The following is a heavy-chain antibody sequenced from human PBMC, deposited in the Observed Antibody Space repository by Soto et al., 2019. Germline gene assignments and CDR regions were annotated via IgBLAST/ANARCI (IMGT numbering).Heavy chain of an antibody. V-gene: IGHV3-30*14. CDR2: ISYDGTNQ. J-gene: IGHJ3*01. Sequence: PGGSLRLSCAAPGFPLSPYTMHWVRQAPGQGLEWVAVISYDGTNQYYADSVKGRFIISRDNSNNTLSLQMHSLKSEDTAVYFCARGAIVGVNDVFDVWGQGTMVTV. CDR3: ARGAIVGVNDVFDV. D-gene: IGHD1-26*01. CDR1: GFPLSPYT.